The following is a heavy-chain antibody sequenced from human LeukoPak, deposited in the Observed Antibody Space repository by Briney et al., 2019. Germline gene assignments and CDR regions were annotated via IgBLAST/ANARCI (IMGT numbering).Heavy chain of an antibody. CDR1: RCTFSSYW. D-gene: IGHD3-22*01. V-gene: IGHV3-7*01. CDR3: ATNSDYRFEY. J-gene: IGHJ4*02. CDR2: IEKDGSKK. Sequence: GGSLRLSCAASRCTFSSYWRSWVRQAPGRGLEWVANIEKDGSKKNYVASVKGRFTISRDNAKNSLFLQMNSLRDEDTAVYYCATNSDYRFEYWGQGTLVTVSS.